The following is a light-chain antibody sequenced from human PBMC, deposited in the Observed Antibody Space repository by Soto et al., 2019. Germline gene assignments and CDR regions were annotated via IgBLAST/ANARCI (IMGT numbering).Light chain of an antibody. CDR1: TSNIGRNT. Sequence: QSVLTQPPSASGAPRQKVTISCSGSTSNIGRNTVNWYQQLPGATPKLLIYSTRDRASGVPDRFSGSKSGTSASLEISGVQSGDEADYYCAAWDDSLNGHYVFGTGTKVPS. J-gene: IGLJ1*01. CDR3: AAWDDSLNGHYV. CDR2: STR. V-gene: IGLV1-44*01.